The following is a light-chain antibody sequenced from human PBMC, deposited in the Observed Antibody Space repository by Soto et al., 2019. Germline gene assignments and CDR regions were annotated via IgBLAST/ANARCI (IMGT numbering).Light chain of an antibody. J-gene: IGKJ5*01. V-gene: IGKV4-1*01. CDR1: QSGLYSSENKHS. CDR3: QQYYSAPSIT. Sequence: DIVMTQSPDSLAVSLGERATINCKSRQSGLYSSENKHSLAWYQQKPGQPPKLLIYWASTRESGVPDRFSGSGSATDFTLTISSLHAEDVAVYYCQQYYSAPSITFGQGTRLEIK. CDR2: WAS.